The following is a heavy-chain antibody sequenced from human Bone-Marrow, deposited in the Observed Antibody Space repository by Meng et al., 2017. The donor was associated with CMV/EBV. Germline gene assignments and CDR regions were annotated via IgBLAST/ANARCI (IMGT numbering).Heavy chain of an antibody. CDR3: ERGGQRGWTNWFDP. Sequence: ASVKVSCKASGYTFTSYDINWVRQATGQGLEWMGWMNPNSGNTGYAQKFQGRGTMTRNTSISTAYMELISLRYADTAAYYCERGGQRGWTNWFDPWGQGTLVTVSS. D-gene: IGHD6-25*01. V-gene: IGHV1-8*01. CDR1: GYTFTSYD. CDR2: MNPNSGNT. J-gene: IGHJ5*02.